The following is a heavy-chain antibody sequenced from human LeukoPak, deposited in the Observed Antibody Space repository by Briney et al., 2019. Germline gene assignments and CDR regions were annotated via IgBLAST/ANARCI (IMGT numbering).Heavy chain of an antibody. CDR3: AKDSIAAAGTLRAPFDY. Sequence: GGSLRLSCAASGFTFDDYAMHWVRQAPGKCLEWVSGISWNSGSIGYADSVKGRFTISRDNAKNSLYLQMNSLRAEDTALYYCAKDSIAAAGTLRAPFDYWGQGTLVTVSS. D-gene: IGHD6-13*01. J-gene: IGHJ4*02. V-gene: IGHV3-9*01. CDR1: GFTFDDYA. CDR2: ISWNSGSI.